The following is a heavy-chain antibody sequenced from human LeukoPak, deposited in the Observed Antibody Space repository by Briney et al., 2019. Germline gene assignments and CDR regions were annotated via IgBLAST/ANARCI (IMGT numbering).Heavy chain of an antibody. V-gene: IGHV3-23*01. D-gene: IGHD6-19*01. Sequence: GGSLRPSCATSGFTFSSYAMSWVRQAPGKGLEWVSVISGSGVSTNYADSVKGRFTISRDNSKNTLYLQMNSLRAEDTAVYYCAKEPGVAVADPPYFDYWGQGTLVTVSS. CDR2: ISGSGVST. J-gene: IGHJ4*02. CDR1: GFTFSSYA. CDR3: AKEPGVAVADPPYFDY.